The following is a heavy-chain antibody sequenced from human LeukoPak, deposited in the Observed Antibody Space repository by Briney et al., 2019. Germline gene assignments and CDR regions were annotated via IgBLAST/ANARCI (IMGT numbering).Heavy chain of an antibody. CDR1: GYTFTGYY. CDR2: INPNSGGT. Sequence: ASVKVSCKASGYTFTGYYMHWVRQAPGQGLEWMGWINPNSGGTNYAQKFQGRVTMTRDTSISTAYMELSRLRSDDTAVYYCARGVVVVPAANHYDYWGQGTLVTASS. J-gene: IGHJ4*02. CDR3: ARGVVVVPAANHYDY. D-gene: IGHD2-2*01. V-gene: IGHV1-2*02.